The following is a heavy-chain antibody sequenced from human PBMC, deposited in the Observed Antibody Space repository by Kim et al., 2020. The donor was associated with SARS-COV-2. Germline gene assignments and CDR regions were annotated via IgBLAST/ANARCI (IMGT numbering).Heavy chain of an antibody. CDR3: ARHLIVPGEKLGGWYYFDY. V-gene: IGHV4-39*01. CDR1: GGSISSSSYY. J-gene: IGHJ4*02. CDR2: IYYSGST. D-gene: IGHD2-2*01. Sequence: SETLSLTCTVSGGSISSSSYYWGWIRQPPGKGLEWIGSIYYSGSTYYNPSLKSRVTISVDTSKNQFSLKLSSVTAADTAVYYCARHLIVPGEKLGGWYYFDYWGQGTLVTVSS.